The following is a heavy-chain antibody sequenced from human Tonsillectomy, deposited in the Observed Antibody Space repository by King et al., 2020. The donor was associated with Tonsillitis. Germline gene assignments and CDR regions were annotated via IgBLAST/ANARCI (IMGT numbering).Heavy chain of an antibody. Sequence: QLVQSGADVKKPGASVKVSCKASGYTFTSDDINWVRQATGQGLEWMGWMNPNSGNTCYAQKFQGRVTMTRNTSISTAYMELSSLRSEDTAVYYCARETFYDSSGYLCAFDIWGQGTMVTVSS. CDR1: GYTFTSDD. CDR3: ARETFYDSSGYLCAFDI. D-gene: IGHD3-22*01. V-gene: IGHV1-8*01. J-gene: IGHJ3*02. CDR2: MNPNSGNT.